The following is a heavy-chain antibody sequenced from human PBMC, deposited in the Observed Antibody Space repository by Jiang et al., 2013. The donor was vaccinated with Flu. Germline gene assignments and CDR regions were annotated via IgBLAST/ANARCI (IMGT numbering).Heavy chain of an antibody. CDR1: GGSISSSSYY. D-gene: IGHD6-19*01. CDR2: IYYSGST. Sequence: CTVSGGSISSSSYYWGWIRQPPGKGLEWIGSIYYSGSTYYNPSLKSRVTISVDTSKNQFSLKLSSVTAADTAVYYCARTNEQWGIDYWGQGTLVTVSS. J-gene: IGHJ4*02. V-gene: IGHV4-39*01. CDR3: ARTNEQWGIDY.